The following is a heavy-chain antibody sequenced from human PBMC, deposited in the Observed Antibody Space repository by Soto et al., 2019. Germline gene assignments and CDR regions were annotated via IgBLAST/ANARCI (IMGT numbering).Heavy chain of an antibody. J-gene: IGHJ4*02. D-gene: IGHD5-12*01. CDR3: ARIRDRYSGYDADY. CDR2: ISAYNGNT. CDR1: GYTFTSYG. Sequence: ASVKVSCKASGYTFTSYGISWVRQAPGQGLEWMGWISAYNGNTNYAQKLQGRVTMTTDTSTSTAYMELRSLRSDYTAVHYCARIRDRYSGYDADYWGQGTLVTVSS. V-gene: IGHV1-18*01.